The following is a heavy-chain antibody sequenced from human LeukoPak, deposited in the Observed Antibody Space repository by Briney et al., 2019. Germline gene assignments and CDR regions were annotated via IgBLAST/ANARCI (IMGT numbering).Heavy chain of an antibody. CDR3: YDFDWLLSTEN. CDR1: GYTFTSYY. Sequence: GASVKVSCKASGYTFTSYYMHWVRQAPGQGLEWMGIINPSGGSTSYAQKFQGRVTITADESTSTAYMELSSLRSEDTAVYYCYDFDWLLSTENWGQGTLVTVSS. J-gene: IGHJ4*02. D-gene: IGHD3-9*01. V-gene: IGHV1-46*01. CDR2: INPSGGST.